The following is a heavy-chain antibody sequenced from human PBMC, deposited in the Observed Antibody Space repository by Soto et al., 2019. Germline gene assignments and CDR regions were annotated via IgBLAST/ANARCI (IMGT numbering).Heavy chain of an antibody. CDR2: ISTYNGNT. Sequence: QVQLVQSGAEVKKSGASVKVSCKASGYTFTTYGISWVRQAPGQGLEWMGRISTYNGNTKYAQKLQGRVTMTTDTSTSTAYMELRSLRSDDTAVYYCARDPQYSTSSQVFDSWGQGTLVTVSS. CDR3: ARDPQYSTSSQVFDS. D-gene: IGHD6-6*01. CDR1: GYTFTTYG. J-gene: IGHJ4*02. V-gene: IGHV1-18*01.